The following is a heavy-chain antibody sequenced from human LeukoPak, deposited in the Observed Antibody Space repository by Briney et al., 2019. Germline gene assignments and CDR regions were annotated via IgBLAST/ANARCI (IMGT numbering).Heavy chain of an antibody. Sequence: GGSLRLSCAASGFSFSSYAMSWVRQAPGKGLEWVSTISGSGGSTYYADSVKGRFTISRDNSKNTLYLQMNSLRAEDTAVYYCAKATYASSWNLYFDYWGQGTLVTVSS. J-gene: IGHJ4*02. D-gene: IGHD6-13*01. CDR3: AKATYASSWNLYFDY. V-gene: IGHV3-23*01. CDR1: GFSFSSYA. CDR2: ISGSGGST.